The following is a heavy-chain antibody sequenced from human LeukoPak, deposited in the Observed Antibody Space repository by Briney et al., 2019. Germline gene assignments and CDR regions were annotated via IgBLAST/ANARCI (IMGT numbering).Heavy chain of an antibody. CDR1: GFTFSSYW. CDR2: INSDGSST. CDR3: ARGPPITMVRFSRYNWFDP. Sequence: GGSLRLSCAASGFTFSSYWMHWVRQAPGKGLVWVSRINSDGSSTSYADSVKGRFTISRDNAKNTLYLQMNSLRAEDTAVYYCARGPPITMVRFSRYNWFDPWGQGTLVTVSS. J-gene: IGHJ5*02. V-gene: IGHV3-74*01. D-gene: IGHD3-10*01.